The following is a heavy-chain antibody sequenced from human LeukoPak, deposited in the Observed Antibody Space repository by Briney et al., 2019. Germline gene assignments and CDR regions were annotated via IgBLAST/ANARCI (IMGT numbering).Heavy chain of an antibody. Sequence: ASVKVSCKASGYTFTSYAMNWVRQAPGQGLEWMGVSNPSGGTASYAQKFQGRVSMTRDMSTSTVYMELSSLRSDDTAVYYCARGNDGWPYYYYYYMDVWGKGTTVTVSS. CDR1: GYTFTSYA. D-gene: IGHD1-1*01. CDR3: ARGNDGWPYYYYYYMDV. CDR2: SNPSGGTA. V-gene: IGHV1-46*01. J-gene: IGHJ6*03.